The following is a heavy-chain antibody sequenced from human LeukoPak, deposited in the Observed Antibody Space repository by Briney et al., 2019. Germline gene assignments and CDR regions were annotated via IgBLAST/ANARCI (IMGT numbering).Heavy chain of an antibody. CDR3: ARSLVRGVIITEYFQH. CDR1: GFTFSSYS. V-gene: IGHV3-21*01. D-gene: IGHD3-10*01. J-gene: IGHJ1*01. Sequence: PGGSLRLSCAASGFTFSSYSLNWVRQAPGKGLGWVSSIISSSSDIYYADSVKGRFTISRDNAKNSLYLQMNSLRAEDTAVYYCARSLVRGVIITEYFQHWGQGTLVTISS. CDR2: IISSSSDI.